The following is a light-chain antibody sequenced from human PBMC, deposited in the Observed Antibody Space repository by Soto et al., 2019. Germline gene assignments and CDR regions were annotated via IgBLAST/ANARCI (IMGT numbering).Light chain of an antibody. CDR2: AAS. J-gene: IGKJ5*01. CDR3: LQHSTYPIT. Sequence: DIQMTQSPSAMSASVGDRFTITSRTSQGISNFLAWFQQKPGKVPKRLIYAASSLQSGVLSRFSGSGSGTEFTLTISSLQPEDFAIYYCLQHSTYPITFGQGTRLEIK. CDR1: QGISNF. V-gene: IGKV1-17*03.